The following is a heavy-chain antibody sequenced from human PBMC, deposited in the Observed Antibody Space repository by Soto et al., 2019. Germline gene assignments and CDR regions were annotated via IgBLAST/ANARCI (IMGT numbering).Heavy chain of an antibody. D-gene: IGHD3-22*01. CDR2: MNPNSGNT. CDR1: GYTFKNYD. CDR3: ARAPVYGGYGWLDP. V-gene: IGHV1-8*01. J-gene: IGHJ5*02. Sequence: QVQLVQSGAEVKRPGASVMVSCRATGYTFKNYDINWVRQATGHGLEWMGRMNPNSGNTGYAQKFQGRVTMTRNTSISTAYLELSSLRSEDTAVYYCARAPVYGGYGWLDPWGQGTLVTVSS.